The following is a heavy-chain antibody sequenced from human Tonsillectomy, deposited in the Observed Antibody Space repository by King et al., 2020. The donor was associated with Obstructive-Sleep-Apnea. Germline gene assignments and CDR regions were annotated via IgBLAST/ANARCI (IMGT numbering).Heavy chain of an antibody. Sequence: VQLVESGGGLVKPGGSLRLSCAASGFTFSDYYMSWIRQAPGKGLEWVSYISSSGSTIYYADSVKGRFTISRDNAKNSLYLQMNSLRAEDTAVYYCARVFARWIQLWGSYYYYGMDVWGQGTTVTVSS. D-gene: IGHD5-18*01. CDR2: ISSSGSTI. J-gene: IGHJ6*02. CDR3: ARVFARWIQLWGSYYYYGMDV. V-gene: IGHV3-11*01. CDR1: GFTFSDYY.